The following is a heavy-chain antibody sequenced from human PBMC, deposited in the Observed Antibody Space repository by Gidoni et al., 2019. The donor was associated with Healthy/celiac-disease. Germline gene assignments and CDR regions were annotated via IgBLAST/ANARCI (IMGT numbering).Heavy chain of an antibody. CDR2: IYSGGST. CDR1: GFTVSTHY. Sequence: EVQLVESGGGLVQPGGSLRLSCAASGFTVSTHYMSWVRQAPGKGLEWVSVIYSGGSTYYADSVKGRFTISRDNSKNTLYLQMNSLRAEDTAVYYCARDRYSSGWYTGGSHWFDPWGQGTLVTVSS. CDR3: ARDRYSSGWYTGGSHWFDP. J-gene: IGHJ5*02. D-gene: IGHD6-19*01. V-gene: IGHV3-66*02.